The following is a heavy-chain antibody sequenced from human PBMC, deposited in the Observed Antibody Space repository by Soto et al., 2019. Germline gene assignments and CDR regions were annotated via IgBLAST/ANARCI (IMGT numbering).Heavy chain of an antibody. CDR1: GFTFSSYG. D-gene: IGHD5-18*01. CDR2: ISYDGSNK. J-gene: IGHJ3*02. CDR3: AKDMGQLWFFPSSDAFDI. V-gene: IGHV3-30*18. Sequence: QVQLVESGGGVVQPGRSLRLSCAASGFTFSSYGMHWVRQAPGKGLEWVAVISYDGSNKYYADSVKGRFTISRDNSKNTLYLQMHSLRAEDTAVYYCAKDMGQLWFFPSSDAFDIWGQGTMVTVSS.